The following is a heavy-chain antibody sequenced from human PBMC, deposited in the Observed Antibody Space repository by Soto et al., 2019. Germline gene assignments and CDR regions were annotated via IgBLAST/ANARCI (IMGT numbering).Heavy chain of an antibody. CDR1: GGTFSSYA. CDR2: IIPIFGTA. CDR3: ARLVLVPAAMDV. V-gene: IGHV1-69*13. D-gene: IGHD2-2*01. J-gene: IGHJ6*02. Sequence: GASVKVSCKASGGTFSSYAISWVRQAPGQGLEWMGGIIPIFGTANYAQKFQGRVTITADESTSTAYMELSSLRSEDTAMYYCARLVLVPAAMDVWGQGTTVTVSS.